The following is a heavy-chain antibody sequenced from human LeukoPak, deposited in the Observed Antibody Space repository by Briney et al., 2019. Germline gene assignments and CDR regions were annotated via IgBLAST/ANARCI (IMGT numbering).Heavy chain of an antibody. CDR1: GGSISSGNF. D-gene: IGHD2-2*01. V-gene: IGHV4-31*03. Sequence: TSETLFLTCTVSGGSISSGNFWSWIRQHPGKGLEWIGYIHHSGHTYYNPSLKSRVTISMDTSKNQFSLRLSAVTDADTAMYYCARYCSSTKCPFDFWDQGTLVTVSS. CDR2: IHHSGHT. J-gene: IGHJ4*02. CDR3: ARYCSSTKCPFDF.